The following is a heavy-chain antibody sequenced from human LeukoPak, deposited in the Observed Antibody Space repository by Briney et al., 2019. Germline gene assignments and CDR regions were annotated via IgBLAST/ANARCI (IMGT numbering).Heavy chain of an antibody. CDR2: IKQDGSEK. V-gene: IGHV3-7*03. CDR3: AKMARGVAGGEGYYYYMDV. Sequence: GGSLRLSCAASGFTFSSYWMSWVRQAPGKGLEWVANIKQDGSEKYYVDSVKGRFTISRDNAKNSLYLQMNSLRAEDTAVYYCAKMARGVAGGEGYYYYMDVWGKGTTVTVSS. CDR1: GFTFSSYW. D-gene: IGHD3-10*01. J-gene: IGHJ6*03.